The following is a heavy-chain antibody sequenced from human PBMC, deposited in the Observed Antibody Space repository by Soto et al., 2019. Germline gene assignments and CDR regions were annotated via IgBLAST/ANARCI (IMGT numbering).Heavy chain of an antibody. CDR1: GFTFTGYS. V-gene: IGHV3-21*06. Sequence: PGGSLRLSCAASGFTFTGYSMNWVRQAPGKGLEWVSSISSTTNYIYYGDSMKGRFTISRDNGKNSLCLEMHSLRAEDTAVYYCARESEDLTSNFDYWGQGTLVTVSS. CDR3: ARESEDLTSNFDY. CDR2: ISSTTNYI. J-gene: IGHJ4*02.